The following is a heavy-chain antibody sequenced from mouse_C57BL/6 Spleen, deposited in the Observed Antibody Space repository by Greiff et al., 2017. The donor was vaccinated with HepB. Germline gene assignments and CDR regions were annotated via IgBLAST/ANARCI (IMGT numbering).Heavy chain of an antibody. D-gene: IGHD1-1*01. CDR1: GYSITSGYY. V-gene: IGHV3-6*01. CDR2: ISYDGSN. Sequence: ESGPGLVKPSQSLSLTCSVTGYSITSGYYWNWIRQFPGNKLEWMGYISYDGSNNYNPSLKNRISLTRDTSKNQFFLKLNSVTTEDTATYYCARDPNYYGSTFAYWGQGTLVTVSA. CDR3: ARDPNYYGSTFAY. J-gene: IGHJ3*01.